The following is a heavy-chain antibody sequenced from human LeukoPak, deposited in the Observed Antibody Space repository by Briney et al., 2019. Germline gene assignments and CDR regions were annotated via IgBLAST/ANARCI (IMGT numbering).Heavy chain of an antibody. V-gene: IGHV3-30*03. CDR3: ARRATRSIYWFDP. D-gene: IGHD1-1*01. Sequence: PGRSLRLSCAASGFTFSSYGMHWVRQAPDKGLEWVAIISYDGSNEYYADSVKGRFTISRDNSKNTLYLQMNSLRPEDTAVYYCARRATRSIYWFDPWGQGTLVTVSS. CDR1: GFTFSSYG. J-gene: IGHJ5*02. CDR2: ISYDGSNE.